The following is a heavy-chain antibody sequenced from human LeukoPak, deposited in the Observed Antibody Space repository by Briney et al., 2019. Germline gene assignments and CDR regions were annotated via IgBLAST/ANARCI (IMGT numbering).Heavy chain of an antibody. Sequence: GSLRLSCAASGFTFSSYNMNWVRQAPGKGLEWVSSISSSTGYIYYADSVKGRFTISRDNAKNSLYLQMNSLRAEDTAVYYCARVVGATKEEYYFDYWGQGTLVTVSS. CDR1: GFTFSSYN. V-gene: IGHV3-21*01. CDR2: ISSSTGYI. J-gene: IGHJ4*02. D-gene: IGHD1-26*01. CDR3: ARVVGATKEEYYFDY.